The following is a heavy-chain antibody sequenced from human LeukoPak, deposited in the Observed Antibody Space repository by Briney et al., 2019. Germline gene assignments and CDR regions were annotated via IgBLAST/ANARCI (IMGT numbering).Heavy chain of an antibody. J-gene: IGHJ4*02. Sequence: PSETLSLTCTVSGGSISSGGYYWSWIRQPPGKGLAWIGEINHSGSTNYNPSLKSRVTISVDTSKNQFSLRLSSVTAADTAVYYCARAGDNTGYSDYWGQGTLVTVSS. D-gene: IGHD3-22*01. V-gene: IGHV4-39*07. CDR3: ARAGDNTGYSDY. CDR2: INHSGST. CDR1: GGSISSGGYY.